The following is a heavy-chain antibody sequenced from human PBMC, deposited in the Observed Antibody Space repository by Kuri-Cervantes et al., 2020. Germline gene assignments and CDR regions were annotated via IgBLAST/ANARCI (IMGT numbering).Heavy chain of an antibody. V-gene: IGHV4-34*01. Sequence: GSLRLSCAVYGGSFSGYYWSWIRQPPGKGLEWIGEINHSGSTNYNPSLKSRVTISVDTSKNQFSLKLSSVTAADTAVYYCARTDTYETSGSDYWGQGTPVTVSS. CDR1: GGSFSGYY. J-gene: IGHJ4*02. D-gene: IGHD3-22*01. CDR3: ARTDTYETSGSDY. CDR2: INHSGST.